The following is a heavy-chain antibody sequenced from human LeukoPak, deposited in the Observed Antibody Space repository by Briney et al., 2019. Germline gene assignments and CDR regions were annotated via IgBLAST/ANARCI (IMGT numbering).Heavy chain of an antibody. J-gene: IGHJ4*02. V-gene: IGHV3-30*04. Sequence: GGSLRLSCAASGFTFDLYAMHWVRQAPGRGLEWVAVMSYDGSNKYYADSVKGRLTISRDNSQNTLHLQMSSLRVADTAVYYCARDQVQLCSSGSCYVIDNWGPGTLVAVSS. CDR2: MSYDGSNK. CDR1: GFTFDLYA. CDR3: ARDQVQLCSSGSCYVIDN. D-gene: IGHD2-15*01.